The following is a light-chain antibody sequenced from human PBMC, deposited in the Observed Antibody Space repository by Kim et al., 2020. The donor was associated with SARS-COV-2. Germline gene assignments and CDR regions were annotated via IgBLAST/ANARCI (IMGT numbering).Light chain of an antibody. J-gene: IGLJ1*01. CDR1: SSNIGAGYD. CDR3: QSYDSTLSGYV. V-gene: IGLV1-40*01. Sequence: QSVLTQPPSLSGAPGQRVTISCTGSSSNIGAGYDVHWYQQLPGTAPKLLIYGYINRPSGVPDRFSGSKSGTSASLAITGLQAEDEADYYCQSYDSTLSGYVFGTATKVTVL. CDR2: GYI.